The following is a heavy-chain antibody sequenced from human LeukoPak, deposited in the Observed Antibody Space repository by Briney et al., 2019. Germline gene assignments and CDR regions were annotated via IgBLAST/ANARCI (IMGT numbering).Heavy chain of an antibody. CDR2: IIPIFGTA. CDR3: ARAYLSQQLPLDY. V-gene: IGHV1-69*05. Sequence: GASVKVSCKASGGTFSSYAISWVRQAPGQGLEWMGGIIPIFGTANYAQKFQGRVTMTRNTSISTAYMELSSLRSEDTAVYYCARAYLSQQLPLDYWGQGTLVTVSS. J-gene: IGHJ4*02. CDR1: GGTFSSYA. D-gene: IGHD6-13*01.